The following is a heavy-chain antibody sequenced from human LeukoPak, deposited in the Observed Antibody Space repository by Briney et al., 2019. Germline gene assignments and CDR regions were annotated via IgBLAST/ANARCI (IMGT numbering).Heavy chain of an antibody. D-gene: IGHD3-3*01. CDR3: ARLSRSGYYMDV. CDR2: IYTSGST. V-gene: IGHV4-4*07. J-gene: IGHJ6*03. CDR1: GGSISSYY. Sequence: SGTLSLTCTASGGSISSYYWSWIRQPAGKGLEWIGRIYTSGSTNYNPSLKSRVTISVDKSKNQFSLKLSSVTAADTAVYYCARLSRSGYYMDVWGKGTTVTVSS.